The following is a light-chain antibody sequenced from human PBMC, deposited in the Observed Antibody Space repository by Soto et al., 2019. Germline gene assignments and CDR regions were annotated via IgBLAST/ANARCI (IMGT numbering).Light chain of an antibody. J-gene: IGKJ1*01. CDR1: QSISSW. Sequence: DIQMTQSPSTLSASVGDRVTITCRASQSISSWLAWYQQKPGKAPKLLIYDVSALKRGVPPRFSGSGSGTEFTLTISSLQPDDFATYYCQQYDSFSVTVGQGTKVDIK. CDR2: DVS. V-gene: IGKV1-5*01. CDR3: QQYDSFSVT.